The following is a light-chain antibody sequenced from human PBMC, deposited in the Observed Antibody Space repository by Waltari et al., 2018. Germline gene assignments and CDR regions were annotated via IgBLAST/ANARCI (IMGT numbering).Light chain of an antibody. J-gene: IGLJ2*01. CDR2: EVS. V-gene: IGLV2-14*01. CDR3: SSYTSLTTLV. Sequence: QSALTQPASVSGSPGQSITISCTGTSSDIGGYNSASWYQHHPGKAPKLLIYEVSNRPSGVSDRFSGYKSGKTASLTISGLQAGDEAVYYCSSYTSLTTLVFGGGTKLTVL. CDR1: SSDIGGYNS.